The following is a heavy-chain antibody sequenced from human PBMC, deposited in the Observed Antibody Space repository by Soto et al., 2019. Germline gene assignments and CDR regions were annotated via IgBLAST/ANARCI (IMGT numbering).Heavy chain of an antibody. V-gene: IGHV4-59*08. CDR3: ARLPYKRDVDIVATIGFAYYYYMDV. Sequence: SETLSLTCTVSGGSISSYYWSWIRQPPGKGLEWIGYIYYSGSTNYNPSLKSRVTISVDTSKNQFSLKLSSVTAADTAVYYCARLPYKRDVDIVATIGFAYYYYMDVWGKGTMVTVSS. J-gene: IGHJ6*03. CDR1: GGSISSYY. D-gene: IGHD5-12*01. CDR2: IYYSGST.